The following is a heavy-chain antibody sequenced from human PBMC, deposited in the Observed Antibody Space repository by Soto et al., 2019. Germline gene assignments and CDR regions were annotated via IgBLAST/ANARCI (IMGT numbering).Heavy chain of an antibody. J-gene: IGHJ4*02. CDR3: VVNLMTTVPTGDY. CDR1: GFPFTSSW. Sequence: EVQLVESGGGLVQPGGSLRLSCVVSGFPFTSSWMHWVRQVPGKGLEWVSRINVDGTTTTYADSVKGRFIISRDNAKNTPFLQMNRLGAEDTAMYFCVVNLMTTVPTGDYWGQGTLVTVSS. V-gene: IGHV3-74*01. D-gene: IGHD4-4*01. CDR2: INVDGTTT.